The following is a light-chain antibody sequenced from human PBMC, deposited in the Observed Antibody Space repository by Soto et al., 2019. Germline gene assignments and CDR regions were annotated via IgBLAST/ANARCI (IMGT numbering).Light chain of an antibody. CDR1: ISDVGFYAR. V-gene: IGLV2-18*02. J-gene: IGLJ1*01. Sequence: QSALTQPPSVSGSPGQSVTISCTGTISDVGFYARVSWYQQPPGTAPKLLIYDVTNRPSGVPDRFSASQSGKTASLTISGLQAGDEADYYCSSYTSSSTYVFGTGTQLTVL. CDR2: DVT. CDR3: SSYTSSSTYV.